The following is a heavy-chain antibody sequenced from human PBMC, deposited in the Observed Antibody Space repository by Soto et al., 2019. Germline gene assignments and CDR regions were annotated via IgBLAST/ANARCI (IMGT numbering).Heavy chain of an antibody. Sequence: SETLSLTCTVSGGSITNYYWSWIRQSPGKGLEWIAFLYYTGDTYYNPSLKSRASISVDTPKNQFSLKLTSVSAADTAVYYCARSSIVPRLLMYPFDYWGQGTLVTVSS. CDR2: LYYTGDT. CDR3: ARSSIVPRLLMYPFDY. V-gene: IGHV4-59*12. CDR1: GGSITNYY. J-gene: IGHJ4*02. D-gene: IGHD2-8*01.